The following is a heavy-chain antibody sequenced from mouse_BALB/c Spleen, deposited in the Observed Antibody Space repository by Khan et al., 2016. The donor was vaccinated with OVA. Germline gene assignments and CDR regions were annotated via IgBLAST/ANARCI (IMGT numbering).Heavy chain of an antibody. CDR1: GYSITSGYA. D-gene: IGHD1-1*01. J-gene: IGHJ2*01. Sequence: QLEESGPGLVKPSQSLSLTCTVTGYSITSGYAWYWIRQFPGNKLEWMGYISYSGVTSYTPSLKSRISITRDTSKNQLYMQLTSVTTEDTATYYCSRRNYYGYYFDYWGQGTTLTVSS. CDR2: ISYSGVT. V-gene: IGHV3-2*02. CDR3: SRRNYYGYYFDY.